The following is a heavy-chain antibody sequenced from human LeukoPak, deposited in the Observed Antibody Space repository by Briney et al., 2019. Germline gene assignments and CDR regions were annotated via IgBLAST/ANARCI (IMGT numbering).Heavy chain of an antibody. CDR1: GGTFSSYA. V-gene: IGHV1-69*13. J-gene: IGHJ4*02. CDR3: AREVGLVGATTEYYFDY. D-gene: IGHD1-26*01. CDR2: IIPIFGTA. Sequence: ASVKVSCKASGGTFSSYAISWMRQAPGQGLEWMGGIIPIFGTANYAQKFQGRVTITADESTSTAYMELSSLRSEDTAVYYCAREVGLVGATTEYYFDYWGQGTLVTVSS.